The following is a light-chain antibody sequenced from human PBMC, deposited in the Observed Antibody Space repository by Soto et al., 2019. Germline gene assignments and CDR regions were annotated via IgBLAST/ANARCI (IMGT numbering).Light chain of an antibody. CDR3: CSYVGSYTWV. CDR2: DVY. V-gene: IGLV2-11*01. CDR1: SSDVGVYNY. Sequence: QSALTQPRSVSGSPGQSVTISCTGTSSDVGVYNYVSWYQHHPGKAPKLMIYDVYKRPSGVPDRFSASKSGNTASLTISGLQAEDEADYYCCSYVGSYTWVFGGGTKLTVL. J-gene: IGLJ3*02.